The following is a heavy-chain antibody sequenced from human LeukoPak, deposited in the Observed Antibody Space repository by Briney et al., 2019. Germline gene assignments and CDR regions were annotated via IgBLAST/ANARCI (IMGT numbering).Heavy chain of an antibody. CDR2: INPSGGST. CDR1: GYTFTSYY. CDR3: ARAPYCSGGSCYRLVRWFDP. J-gene: IGHJ5*02. D-gene: IGHD2-15*01. Sequence: WASVKVSCKASGYTFTSYYMHWVRQAPGQGLEWMGIINPSGGSTSYAQKFQGRVTMTRDMSTSTVYMELSSLRSEDTAVYYCARAPYCSGGSCYRLVRWFDPWGQGTLVTVSS. V-gene: IGHV1-46*01.